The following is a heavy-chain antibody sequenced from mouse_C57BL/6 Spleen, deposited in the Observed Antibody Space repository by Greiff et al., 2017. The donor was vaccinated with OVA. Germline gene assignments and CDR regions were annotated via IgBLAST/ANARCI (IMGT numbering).Heavy chain of an antibody. Sequence: QVQLQQSGAELVKPGASVKMSCKASGYTFTSYWITWVKQRPGQGLEWIGDIYPGSGSTNYNEKFKSKATLTVDTSSSTAYMQLSSLTSEDSAVYYCARGRTTTDYFHYWGQGTTLTVSS. CDR2: IYPGSGST. V-gene: IGHV1-55*01. D-gene: IGHD1-1*01. CDR1: GYTFTSYW. CDR3: ARGRTTTDYFHY. J-gene: IGHJ2*01.